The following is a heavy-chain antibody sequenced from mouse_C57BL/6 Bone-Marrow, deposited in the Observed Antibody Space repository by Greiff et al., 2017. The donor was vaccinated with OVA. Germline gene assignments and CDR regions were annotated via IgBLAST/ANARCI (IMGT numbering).Heavy chain of an antibody. CDR1: GYTFTSYW. V-gene: IGHV1-59*01. J-gene: IGHJ1*03. D-gene: IGHD1-1*01. CDR3: ARGYYGSSPWYFDV. CDR2: IDPSDSYT. Sequence: QVQLQQPGAELVRPGPSVKLSCKASGYTFTSYWMHWVKQRPGQGLEWIGVIDPSDSYTNYNQKFKGKATLTVDTSSSTAYMQLSSLTSEDSAVYYCARGYYGSSPWYFDVWGTGTTVTVSS.